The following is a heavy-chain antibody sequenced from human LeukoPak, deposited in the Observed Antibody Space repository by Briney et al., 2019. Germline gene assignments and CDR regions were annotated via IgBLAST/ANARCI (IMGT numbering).Heavy chain of an antibody. CDR2: ISYSGGSA. CDR3: AKSGSNHDFDY. CDR1: GFTFNTYA. J-gene: IGHJ4*02. D-gene: IGHD1-14*01. V-gene: IGHV3-23*01. Sequence: GGSLRLSCAASGFTFNTYAMNWVRQAPGKGLEWVSSISYSGGSAYYADSVKGRFTISGDNSKNTLYPQMNSLRVEDTAVYYCAKSGSNHDFDYWGQGTLVTVSS.